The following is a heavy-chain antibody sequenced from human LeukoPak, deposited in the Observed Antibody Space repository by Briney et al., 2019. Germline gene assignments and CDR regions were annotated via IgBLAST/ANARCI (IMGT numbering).Heavy chain of an antibody. Sequence: ASVKVSCKASGYIFTSYAMHWVRQAPGQRLEWMGWINAGNGNTKYSQKFQGRVTITRDTSASTAYMELNSLRSEDTAVYYCARDRGGSGDFDYWGQGTLVTVSS. CDR1: GYIFTSYA. V-gene: IGHV1-3*01. J-gene: IGHJ4*02. CDR3: ARDRGGSGDFDY. D-gene: IGHD3-10*01. CDR2: INAGNGNT.